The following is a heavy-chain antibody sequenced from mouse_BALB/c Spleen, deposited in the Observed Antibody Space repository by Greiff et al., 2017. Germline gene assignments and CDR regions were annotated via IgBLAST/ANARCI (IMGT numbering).Heavy chain of an antibody. CDR2: ISSGGST. CDR1: GFTFSRYA. CDR3: AGGYAMDY. V-gene: IGHV5-6-5*01. Sequence: EVNVVASGGGLVKPGGSLKLSCAASGFTFSRYAMSWVRQTPAKRLEWVASISSGGSTYYPDSVKGRFTISRDNARNILYLQMSSLRSEDTAMYYCAGGYAMDYWGQGTSVTVSS. J-gene: IGHJ4*01.